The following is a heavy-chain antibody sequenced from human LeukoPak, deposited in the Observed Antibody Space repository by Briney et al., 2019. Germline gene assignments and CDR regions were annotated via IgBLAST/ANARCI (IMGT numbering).Heavy chain of an antibody. J-gene: IGHJ4*02. D-gene: IGHD3-9*01. CDR1: GFPFSDFF. Sequence: GASVKVSCKSSGFPFSDFFIQWVRQAPGQGLEWMGWINPNRGGTTSAPKFQGRVTLTRDTSISTAYLELTSLTSDDTAVYYCARVGAEYGDIFTGLDYWGQGTLVTVSS. CDR2: INPNRGGT. CDR3: ARVGAEYGDIFTGLDY. V-gene: IGHV1-2*02.